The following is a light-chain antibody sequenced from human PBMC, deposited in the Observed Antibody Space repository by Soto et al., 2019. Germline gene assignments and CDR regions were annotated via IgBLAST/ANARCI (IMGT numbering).Light chain of an antibody. CDR3: QQSYSSWAT. CDR1: QSIGSS. Sequence: DIQMTQSPSSLSASLGDRVTIICRASQSIGSSLIWYQQKPGTAPRVLIYGASSLHSGVPSRFSGSGSGTYFTLTITSLQPEDFASYYCQQSYSSWATFGGGTKVEIK. CDR2: GAS. V-gene: IGKV1-39*01. J-gene: IGKJ4*01.